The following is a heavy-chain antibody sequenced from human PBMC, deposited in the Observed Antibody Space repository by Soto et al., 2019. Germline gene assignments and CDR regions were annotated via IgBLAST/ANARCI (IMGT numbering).Heavy chain of an antibody. V-gene: IGHV1-46*01. D-gene: IGHD3-9*01. CDR1: GYTFTSYY. J-gene: IGHJ6*02. CDR2: INPSGGST. Sequence: ASVKVSCKASGYTFTSYYMHWVRQAPGQGLEWMGIINPSGGSTSYAQKFQGRVTMTTDTSTSTAYMELRSLRSDDTAVYYCARDRPDTDILTGYYFGGPDYYYYSMDVWGQGTTVTVSS. CDR3: ARDRPDTDILTGYYFGGPDYYYYSMDV.